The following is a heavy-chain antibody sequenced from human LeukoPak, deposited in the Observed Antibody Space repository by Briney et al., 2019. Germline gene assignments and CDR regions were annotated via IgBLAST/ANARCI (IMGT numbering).Heavy chain of an antibody. D-gene: IGHD4-11*01. Sequence: SETLSLTCTVSGGSISSYYWTWIRQPPGKGLEWIGEINHNGSANYNPSLMSRVTISLDTSKNHFSLNLSSVTAADTAVYYCARGQGTVTTHWGQGTLVTVSS. V-gene: IGHV4-34*01. CDR2: INHNGSA. CDR1: GGSISSYY. CDR3: ARGQGTVTTH. J-gene: IGHJ4*02.